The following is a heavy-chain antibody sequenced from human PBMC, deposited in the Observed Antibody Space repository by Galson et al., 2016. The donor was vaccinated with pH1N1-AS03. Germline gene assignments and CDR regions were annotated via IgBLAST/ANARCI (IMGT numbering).Heavy chain of an antibody. J-gene: IGHJ3*01. CDR2: ISWDDSK. CDR3: GNSVERV. CDR1: GFSLTSAKMG. V-gene: IGHV2-5*02. Sequence: PALVKPTQTLTLTCTYSGFSLTSAKMGVGWIRQPPAKALEYPALISWDDSKLYSPPLRSRLTITKDTSRNQVVLSMTNMQPVDKGTYYCGNSVERVWGQGIKVTVSS.